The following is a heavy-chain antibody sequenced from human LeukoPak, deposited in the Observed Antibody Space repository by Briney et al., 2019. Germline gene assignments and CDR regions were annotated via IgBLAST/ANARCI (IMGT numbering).Heavy chain of an antibody. CDR2: INHSGST. V-gene: IGHV4-34*01. Sequence: PSETLSLTCAVYGGSFSGYYWSWIRQPPGKGLEWIGEINHSGSTNYNPSLKSRVTISVDTSKNQFSLKLSSVTAADTAVYYCAREMIAAAGNWFDPWGQGTLVTVSS. J-gene: IGHJ5*02. D-gene: IGHD6-13*01. CDR1: GGSFSGYY. CDR3: AREMIAAAGNWFDP.